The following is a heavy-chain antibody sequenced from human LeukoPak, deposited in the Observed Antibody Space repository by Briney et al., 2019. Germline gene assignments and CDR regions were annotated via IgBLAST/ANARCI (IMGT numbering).Heavy chain of an antibody. V-gene: IGHV4-59*08. CDR3: ARHEKDGSDAFDI. D-gene: IGHD1-26*01. CDR2: IYYSGST. Sequence: PSETLSLTGTVSGGSISSYYWSWIRQPPGKGLEWIGYIYYSGSTNYNPSLKSRVTISVDTSKNQFSLKLSSVTAADTAVYYCARHEKDGSDAFDIWGQGTMVTVSS. J-gene: IGHJ3*02. CDR1: GGSISSYY.